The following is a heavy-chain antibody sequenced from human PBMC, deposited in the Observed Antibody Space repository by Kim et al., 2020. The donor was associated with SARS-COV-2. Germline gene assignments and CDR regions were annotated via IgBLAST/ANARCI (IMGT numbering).Heavy chain of an antibody. CDR3: VGGGRGYGYGPPFHYAMDV. Sequence: SETLSLTCTVSSGSVSRGNSYWSWIRQPPGKGLEWIGYLYNSGDTYYNPSLKSRVSISVDTSKNQFSLRLTSVTAADTAVYYCVGGGRGYGYGPPFHYAMDVGGQGTTVAVS. J-gene: IGHJ6*02. V-gene: IGHV4-61*01. CDR2: LYNSGDT. CDR1: SGSVSRGNSY. D-gene: IGHD5-18*01.